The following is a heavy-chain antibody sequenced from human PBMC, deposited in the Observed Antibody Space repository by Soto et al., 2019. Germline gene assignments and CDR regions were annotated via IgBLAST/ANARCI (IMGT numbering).Heavy chain of an antibody. V-gene: IGHV1-2*04. CDR3: AREGLRFLEWLPPNTNYYGMDV. J-gene: IGHJ6*02. Sequence: ASVKVSSKASGSTVTGYYMHLVRQTPGQGLECMIWINPNSGGTIYAQKFQGWVTMTRDTSISTAYMELSRLRSDDTAVYYCAREGLRFLEWLPPNTNYYGMDVWGQGTTVTVSS. CDR1: GSTVTGYY. CDR2: INPNSGGT. D-gene: IGHD3-3*01.